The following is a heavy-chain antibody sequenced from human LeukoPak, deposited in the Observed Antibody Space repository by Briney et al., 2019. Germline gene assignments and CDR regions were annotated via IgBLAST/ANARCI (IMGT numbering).Heavy chain of an antibody. CDR3: ANIPNSFGPDY. J-gene: IGHJ4*02. Sequence: GSLRLSCEASGFSVSNFGMHWVRQAPGKGLEWVAFVQKGGSYEKYGDSVKGRFTISRDNSKNTVYLQMNSLRVEDTAVYYCANIPNSFGPDYWGQGSLVTVSS. V-gene: IGHV3-30*02. D-gene: IGHD3-16*01. CDR2: VQKGGSYE. CDR1: GFSVSNFG.